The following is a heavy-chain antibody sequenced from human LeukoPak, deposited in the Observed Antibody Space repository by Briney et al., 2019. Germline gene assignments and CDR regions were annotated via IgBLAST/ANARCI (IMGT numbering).Heavy chain of an antibody. CDR3: ARHGTISSESYFDY. J-gene: IGHJ4*02. V-gene: IGHV4-59*08. CDR2: IHNSGRT. D-gene: IGHD1-14*01. CDR1: GGSVSSYY. Sequence: PSETLSLTCSVNGGSVSSYYWSCIRQSPAKRLEWIGYIHNSGRTNYNPSLKSRVTGFVDTSKNQVSLRLSSVTAADTAVYYCARHGTISSESYFDYWGRGALVTVSS.